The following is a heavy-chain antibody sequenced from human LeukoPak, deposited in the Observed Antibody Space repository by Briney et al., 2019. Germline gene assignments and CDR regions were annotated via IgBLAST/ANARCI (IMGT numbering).Heavy chain of an antibody. CDR3: ARATYCSSTSCYGGYYYYGMDV. CDR1: GGTFSSYA. D-gene: IGHD2-2*01. V-gene: IGHV1-8*02. J-gene: IGHJ6*02. CDR2: MSPKTGNT. Sequence: ASVKVSCKASGGTFSSYAINWVRQATGQGLEWMGWMSPKTGNTGNAQKFQGRVILTRNTSINTVYMELSSLRSEDTAVYYCARATYCSSTSCYGGYYYYGMDVWGQGTTVTVSS.